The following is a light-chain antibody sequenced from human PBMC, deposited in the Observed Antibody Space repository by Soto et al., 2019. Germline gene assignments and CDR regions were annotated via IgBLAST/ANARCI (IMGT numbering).Light chain of an antibody. V-gene: IGKV3-20*01. CDR2: GAS. J-gene: IGKJ1*01. CDR1: HSVRSSY. Sequence: EIVLTQSPGTLSLSPGERATLSCKASHSVRSSYLAWYQQKPGQAPRLLIYGASSRATGIPDRFSGSGSGTDFTLTISRLEPEDFAVYYCQQYGSSYVTFGQGTKVDIK. CDR3: QQYGSSYVT.